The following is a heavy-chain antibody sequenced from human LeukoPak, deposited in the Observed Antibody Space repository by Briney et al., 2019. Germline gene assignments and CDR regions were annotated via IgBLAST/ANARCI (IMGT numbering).Heavy chain of an antibody. D-gene: IGHD3-10*01. CDR1: GVTFSRLV. CDR3: TRDAGDYGGSGSYPNY. Sequence: ASVKVSCKASGVTFSRLVVSWVRQAPGQGLEWMGQITPYFGTSNYAQNFQGRVTLTADEATNTAYMELNRLRSDDTAVYYCTRDAGDYGGSGSYPNYWGQGTLVTVSS. V-gene: IGHV1-69*13. CDR2: ITPYFGTS. J-gene: IGHJ4*02.